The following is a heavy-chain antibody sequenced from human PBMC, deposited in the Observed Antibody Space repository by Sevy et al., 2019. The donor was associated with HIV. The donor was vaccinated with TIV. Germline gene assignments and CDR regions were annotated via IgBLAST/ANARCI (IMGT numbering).Heavy chain of an antibody. J-gene: IGHJ3*02. CDR3: SRVFPCCSCGSCYSPFDAFDI. D-gene: IGHD2-15*01. V-gene: IGHV1-2*02. Sequence: ASVKVSCKASGYTFTGHYMHWVRQAPGQGLEWMGWINPNSGSTEYAQKFQGRVTLTRDTSISRAYLELSRLTSGDSAVYYCSRVFPCCSCGSCYSPFDAFDIWGQGTRVTVSS. CDR1: GYTFTGHY. CDR2: INPNSGST.